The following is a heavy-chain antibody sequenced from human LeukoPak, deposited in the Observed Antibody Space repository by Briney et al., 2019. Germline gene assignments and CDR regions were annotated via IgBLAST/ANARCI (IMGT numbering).Heavy chain of an antibody. Sequence: SETLSLTCTVSGGSISSYYWSWIRQPPGKGLEWIGYIYYSGSTNYNPSLKSRVTISVDTSKNQFSLKLSSVTAADTAVYYCARVSFYVVGAKNFDYWGQGTLVTVSS. V-gene: IGHV4-59*08. J-gene: IGHJ4*02. CDR3: ARVSFYVVGAKNFDY. CDR2: IYYSGST. CDR1: GGSISSYY. D-gene: IGHD1-26*01.